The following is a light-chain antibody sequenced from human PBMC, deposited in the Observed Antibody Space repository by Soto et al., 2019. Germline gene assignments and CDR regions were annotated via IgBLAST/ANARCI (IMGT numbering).Light chain of an antibody. CDR1: QAINTW. Sequence: IRMTQSPSTLSSIEGDRVALTCRASQAINTWLAWYQHKPGKAPKLLIYHASNVADGVPSRFRGSGSGAVSLITISIQHEDDVANYCCQQHNGSWTFGQRTKVDI. J-gene: IGKJ1*01. CDR2: HAS. V-gene: IGKV1-5*01. CDR3: QQHNGSWT.